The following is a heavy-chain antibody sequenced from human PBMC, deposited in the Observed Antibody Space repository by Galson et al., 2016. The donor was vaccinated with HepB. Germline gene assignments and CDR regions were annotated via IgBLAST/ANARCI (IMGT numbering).Heavy chain of an antibody. V-gene: IGHV3-30*18. D-gene: IGHD1-26*01. CDR3: AKVAGVGGYRPADY. Sequence: SLRLSCAASGFTFSGYGMLWVRQAPGKGLEWVALIGHDATYQYYADSVEGRFTVTRDNSKSTMYLQMNSLRSEDTAVYYCAKVAGVGGYRPADYWGQGTLVTVSS. CDR1: GFTFSGYG. CDR2: IGHDATYQ. J-gene: IGHJ4*02.